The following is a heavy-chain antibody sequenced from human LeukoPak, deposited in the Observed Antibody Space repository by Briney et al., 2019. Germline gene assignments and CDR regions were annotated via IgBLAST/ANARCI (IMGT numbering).Heavy chain of an antibody. CDR1: GGSISSGGYS. CDR3: ARDVVVVTATDYYYYGMDV. V-gene: IGHV4-30-2*01. J-gene: IGHJ6*02. Sequence: SQTLSLTCAVSGGSISSGGYSWSWIRQPPGKGLEWIGYIYHSGSTYYNPSLKSRVTISVDRSKNQFSLKLSSVTVADTAVYYCARDVVVVTATDYYYYGMDVWGQGTTVTVSS. CDR2: IYHSGST. D-gene: IGHD2-21*02.